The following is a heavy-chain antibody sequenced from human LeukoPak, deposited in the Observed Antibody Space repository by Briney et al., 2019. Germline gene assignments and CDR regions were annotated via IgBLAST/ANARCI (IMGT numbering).Heavy chain of an antibody. J-gene: IGHJ3*02. D-gene: IGHD3-10*01. Sequence: QPGGSLRLSCAASGFTFSSYGMHWVRQAPGKGLEWVAVIWYDGSNKYYADSVKGRFTISRDNSKNTLYLQMNSLRAEDTAVYYCARDSYEPWFNRPNDAFDIWGQGTMVTVSS. V-gene: IGHV3-33*01. CDR3: ARDSYEPWFNRPNDAFDI. CDR1: GFTFSSYG. CDR2: IWYDGSNK.